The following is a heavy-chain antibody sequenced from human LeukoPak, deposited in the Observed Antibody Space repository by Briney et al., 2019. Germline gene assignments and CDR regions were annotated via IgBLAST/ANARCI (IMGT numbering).Heavy chain of an antibody. CDR2: IYYSGST. V-gene: IGHV4-39*01. D-gene: IGHD3-22*01. CDR3: ARAPAGSYYYDSSGYRFDY. CDR1: GGSISSSSYY. Sequence: SETLSLTCTVSGGSISSSSYYWGWIRQPPGKGLEWIGSIYYSGSTYYNPSLKSRVTISVDTSKNQFSLKLSSVTAADTAVYYCARAPAGSYYYDSSGYRFDYWGQGTLVTVSS. J-gene: IGHJ4*02.